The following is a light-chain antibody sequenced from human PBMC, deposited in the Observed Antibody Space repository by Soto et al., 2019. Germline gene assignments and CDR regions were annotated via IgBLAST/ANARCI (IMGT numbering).Light chain of an antibody. CDR1: SSDVGAYNF. CDR2: DVS. CDR3: CSYAGNYIFV. Sequence: QSVLTQHRSVSGSPGQSVTIPCTGSSSDVGAYNFVSWYQQHPGKVPKLMISDVSKRPSGVPDRFSGSKSGNTASLTISGLQAEDEADYYCCSYAGNYIFVFGTGTKVTV. V-gene: IGLV2-11*01. J-gene: IGLJ1*01.